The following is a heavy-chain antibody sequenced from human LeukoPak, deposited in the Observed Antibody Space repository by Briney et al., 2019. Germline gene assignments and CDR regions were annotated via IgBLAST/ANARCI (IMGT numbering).Heavy chain of an antibody. CDR2: ISSSSSYI. CDR3: ARDRDFWRSYDRIDGWDV. V-gene: IGHV3-21*01. J-gene: IGHJ6*02. D-gene: IGHD3-3*01. CDR1: GFTFSSYS. Sequence: GGSLRLSCVASGFTFSSYSTKWVRQAPGKGLEWVSSISSSSSYIDYADSVKGRFTISRDNAKNSLYLQMRSLRAEDTAVFYCARDRDFWRSYDRIDGWDVWGQGTTVTVSS.